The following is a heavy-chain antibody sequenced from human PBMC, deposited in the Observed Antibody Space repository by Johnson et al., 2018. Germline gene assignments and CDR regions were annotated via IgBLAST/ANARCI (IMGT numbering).Heavy chain of an antibody. J-gene: IGHJ6*02. V-gene: IGHV1-69*12. CDR1: GGTFSSYA. CDR2: IIPIFGTA. D-gene: IGHD2-2*01. Sequence: VQLVQSGAEVKKPGSSVKVSCKASGGTFSSYAISWVRQAPGQGLEWMGGIIPIFGTANYAQKFQGRVTITADESTSTAYMELGTLRSAATAVYYCARSVCGITSCYLGVVNDYYYYYGMDVWGQGTTVTVSS. CDR3: ARSVCGITSCYLGVVNDYYYYYGMDV.